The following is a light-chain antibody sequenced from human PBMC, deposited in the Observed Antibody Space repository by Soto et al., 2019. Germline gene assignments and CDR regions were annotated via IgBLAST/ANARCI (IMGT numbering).Light chain of an antibody. J-gene: IGKJ1*01. CDR1: QSVSSN. CDR2: GAS. V-gene: IGKV3-15*01. CDR3: QQYNNWPLT. Sequence: EIVMTQSPATLSVSPGERATLSCRASQSVSSNLAWYQQKPGQAPRLLIYGASTRATGIPGRFSGSGSGTEFTLTISSLQSEDFAVYYCQQYNNWPLTFGQGTEVELK.